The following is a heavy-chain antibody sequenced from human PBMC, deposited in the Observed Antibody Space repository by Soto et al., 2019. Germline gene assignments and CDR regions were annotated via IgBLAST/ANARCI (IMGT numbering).Heavy chain of an antibody. J-gene: IGHJ6*02. V-gene: IGHV1-69*01. Sequence: QVQLMQSGAEVQNPGSSVKVSCTASGDTFSNYAISWVRQAPGQGLEWMGGIMSIFGTPNYAQKFQGRVTITADESTSTAYMELSSLRSEDTTMYYCATTMGPGISVAGDYQYYYGVDVWGQGTTVTVSS. CDR1: GDTFSNYA. CDR2: IMSIFGTP. D-gene: IGHD6-19*01. CDR3: ATTMGPGISVAGDYQYYYGVDV.